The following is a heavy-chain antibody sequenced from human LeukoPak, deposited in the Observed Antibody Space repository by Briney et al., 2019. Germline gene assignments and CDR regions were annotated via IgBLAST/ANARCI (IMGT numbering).Heavy chain of an antibody. J-gene: IGHJ4*02. Sequence: KTSETLSLTCTVSGGSISSYYWSWIRQPPGKGLEWIGYIYYSGSTNYNPSLKSRVTISVDTSKNQFSLKLSSVTAADTAVYYCARSPHYGGLSDYWGQGTLVTVSS. CDR2: IYYSGST. V-gene: IGHV4-59*01. CDR3: ARSPHYGGLSDY. D-gene: IGHD4-23*01. CDR1: GGSISSYY.